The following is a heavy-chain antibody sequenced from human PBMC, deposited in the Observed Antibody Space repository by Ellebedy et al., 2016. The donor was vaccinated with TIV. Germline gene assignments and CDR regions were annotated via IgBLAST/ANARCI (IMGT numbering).Heavy chain of an antibody. J-gene: IGHJ4*02. Sequence: PGGSLRLSCVASGFTFSNYNMNWVRQSPGKGMEWVSSIRSTGSDKYYAESVTGRFTISRDNAQDTLFLQMTSLRAEDTAVYLCSRGWSTPDSWGQGTLVIVSS. D-gene: IGHD2-15*01. CDR1: GFTFSNYN. CDR2: IRSTGSDK. CDR3: SRGWSTPDS. V-gene: IGHV3-21*06.